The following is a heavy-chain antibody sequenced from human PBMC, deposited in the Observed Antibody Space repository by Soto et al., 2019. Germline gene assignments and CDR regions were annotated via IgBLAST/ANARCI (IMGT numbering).Heavy chain of an antibody. V-gene: IGHV3-23*01. J-gene: IGHJ5*02. CDR2: ISASGDST. D-gene: IGHD1-7*01. CDR3: AKRSITELKWSDP. Sequence: EVQLLESGGDLVQPGGSLRLSCAASGFTFSSYAMTWVRQAPGKGLEWVSVISASGDSTHYADSVKGRFTISRDNSKDTLYLQMNSLRAEDTALYYCAKRSITELKWSDPCGQGTLVTVSS. CDR1: GFTFSSYA.